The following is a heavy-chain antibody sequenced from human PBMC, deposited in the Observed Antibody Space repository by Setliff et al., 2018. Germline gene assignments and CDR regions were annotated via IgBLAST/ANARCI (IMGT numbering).Heavy chain of an antibody. Sequence: SVKVSCKASGATFSSYAISWVRQAPGQGLEWMGRIIPIFGTANYAQKFQGRVTITADKSTSTAYMELSSLRSEGTAVYYCARAPSSTVINWFDPWGQGTQVTVSS. CDR3: ARAPSSTVINWFDP. J-gene: IGHJ5*02. CDR1: GATFSSYA. D-gene: IGHD3-22*01. CDR2: IIPIFGTA. V-gene: IGHV1-69*06.